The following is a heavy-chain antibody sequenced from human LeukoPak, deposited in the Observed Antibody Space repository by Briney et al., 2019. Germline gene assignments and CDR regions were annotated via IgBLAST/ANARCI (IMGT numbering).Heavy chain of an antibody. CDR1: GGSISSYY. D-gene: IGHD6-13*01. CDR3: ARGYSSSWYLNWFDP. J-gene: IGHJ5*02. CDR2: IYYSGST. Sequence: SETLSLTCTVSGGSISSYYWSWIRQPPGKGLEWIGYIYYSGSTNYNPSLKSRVTISVDTSKNQFSLKLSSVTAADTAVYYCARGYSSSWYLNWFDPWGQGTLVTVSS. V-gene: IGHV4-59*01.